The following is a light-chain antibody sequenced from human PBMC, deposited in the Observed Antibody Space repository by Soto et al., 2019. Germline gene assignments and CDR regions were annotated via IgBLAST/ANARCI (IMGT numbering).Light chain of an antibody. Sequence: QSALTQPASVSGSPGQSIAISCTGTSSDVGIYNYVSWYQQHPGKVPKLIIYEVTNRPSGVSNRFSGSKSGNTASLIISGLQAEDEADYYCCSYAGTKYYVFGTGTKLTVL. V-gene: IGLV2-14*01. CDR3: CSYAGTKYYV. CDR2: EVT. J-gene: IGLJ1*01. CDR1: SSDVGIYNY.